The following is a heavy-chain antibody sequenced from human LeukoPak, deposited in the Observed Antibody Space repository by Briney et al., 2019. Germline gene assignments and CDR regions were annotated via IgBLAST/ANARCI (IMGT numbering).Heavy chain of an antibody. Sequence: ASVKVSCKASGYTFTSYGISWVRQAPGQGLEWMGWISAYNGNTNYAQKLQGRVTMTTDTSTSTAYMELRSLRSDDTAVYYCARVRHQGYCSSTSCYTTSYFDYWGQGTLVTVSS. CDR3: ARVRHQGYCSSTSCYTTSYFDY. CDR2: ISAYNGNT. CDR1: GYTFTSYG. J-gene: IGHJ4*02. V-gene: IGHV1-18*01. D-gene: IGHD2-2*02.